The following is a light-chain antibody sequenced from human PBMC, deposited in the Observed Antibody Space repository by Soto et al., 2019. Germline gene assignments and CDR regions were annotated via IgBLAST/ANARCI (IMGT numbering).Light chain of an antibody. Sequence: EIVLTQSPGTLSLSPGERATLSCSASQSVSSSFLAWYQQKPGQAPRVFIYGASSRATGIPDRFSGSGSGTDFTLTISRLEPEDFAVYYCHQYGSSPTFGQGTKLEIK. CDR2: GAS. J-gene: IGKJ2*01. CDR1: QSVSSSF. V-gene: IGKV3-20*01. CDR3: HQYGSSPT.